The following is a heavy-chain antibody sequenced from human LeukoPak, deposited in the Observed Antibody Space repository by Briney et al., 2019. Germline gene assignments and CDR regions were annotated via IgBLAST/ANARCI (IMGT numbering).Heavy chain of an antibody. D-gene: IGHD5-18*01. CDR3: ARAEVDTAMVYYFNY. V-gene: IGHV1-18*01. CDR1: GYIFTSYG. Sequence: GASVKVSCKASGYIFTSYGISWVRQAPGQGLEWMGWISAYNGNTNYAQKLQGRVTMTTDTSTSTAYMELRSLRSDDTAVYYCARAEVDTAMVYYFNYWSQGTLVTVSS. CDR2: ISAYNGNT. J-gene: IGHJ4*02.